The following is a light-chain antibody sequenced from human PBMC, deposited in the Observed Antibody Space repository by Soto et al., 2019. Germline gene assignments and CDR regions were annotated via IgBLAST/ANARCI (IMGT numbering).Light chain of an antibody. CDR1: QTINTW. V-gene: IGKV1-5*01. CDR3: QQYNTYPA. CDR2: DAS. Sequence: DIQMTQSPSTLSASVGDRVTITCRASQTINTWLAWYQQKPGKAPNLLIYDASTLKSGVPSRFSGGGSGTEFTLTISSLQPDDFATYYCQQYNTYPAFGQGTKVDIK. J-gene: IGKJ1*01.